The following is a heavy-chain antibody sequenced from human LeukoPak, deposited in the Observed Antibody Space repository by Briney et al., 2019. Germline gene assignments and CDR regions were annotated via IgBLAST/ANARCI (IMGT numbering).Heavy chain of an antibody. CDR2: IKQDGSEK. D-gene: IGHD3-10*01. CDR3: ARDRGPRTGFMVREAYDY. J-gene: IGHJ4*02. V-gene: IGHV3-7*01. Sequence: GGSLRLSCTDSESTFSNYWMSWVRQAPGKGLEWVANIKQDGSEKYYVDSVRGRFTISRDNAENSLYLQMNSLRAEDTAVYYCARDRGPRTGFMVREAYDYWGQGTLVTVSS. CDR1: ESTFSNYW.